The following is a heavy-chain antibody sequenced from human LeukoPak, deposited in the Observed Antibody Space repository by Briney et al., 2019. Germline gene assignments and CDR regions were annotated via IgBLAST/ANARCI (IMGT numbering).Heavy chain of an antibody. Sequence: GGSLRLSCAASGFTFSSYAMSWVRQAPGKGLEWVAVISYDGSNKYYADSVKGRFTISRDNAENTLYLQMNSLRDEDTAVYYCVRSAFHAGSGNYYDYWGQGTLVTVSS. J-gene: IGHJ4*02. CDR2: ISYDGSNK. CDR1: GFTFSSYA. D-gene: IGHD3-22*01. V-gene: IGHV3-30-3*01. CDR3: VRSAFHAGSGNYYDY.